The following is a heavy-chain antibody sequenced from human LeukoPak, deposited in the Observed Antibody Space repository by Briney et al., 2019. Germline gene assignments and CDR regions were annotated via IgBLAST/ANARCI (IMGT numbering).Heavy chain of an antibody. CDR3: ARVDTAMVIDY. CDR2: IIPILGIA. D-gene: IGHD5-18*01. J-gene: IGHJ4*02. CDR1: GGTFSSYA. V-gene: IGHV1-69*04. Sequence: SVKVSCKASGGTFSSYAIGWVRQAPGQGLEWMGRIIPILGIANYAQKFQGRVTITADKSTSTAYMELSSLRSEDTAVYYCARVDTAMVIDYWGQGTLVTVSS.